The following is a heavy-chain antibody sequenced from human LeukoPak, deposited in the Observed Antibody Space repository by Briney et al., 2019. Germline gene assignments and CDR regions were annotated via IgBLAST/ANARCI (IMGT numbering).Heavy chain of an antibody. CDR1: GFTFSSYG. J-gene: IGHJ3*02. CDR2: IRYDGSNK. Sequence: PGGSLRLSCAASGFTFSSYGMHWVRQAPGKGLEWVAFIRYDGSNKYYADSVKGRFTISRDNSKNTLYLQMNSLRAEDTAVYYCARVSKQQLVPDAFDIWGQGTMVTVSS. CDR3: ARVSKQQLVPDAFDI. D-gene: IGHD6-13*01. V-gene: IGHV3-30*02.